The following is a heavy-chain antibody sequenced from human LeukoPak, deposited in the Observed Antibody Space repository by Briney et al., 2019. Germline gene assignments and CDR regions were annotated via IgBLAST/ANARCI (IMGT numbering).Heavy chain of an antibody. CDR2: ISYDGSNK. Sequence: PGGSLRLSCAASGFTFSSYGMHWVRQAPGKGLEWVAVISYDGSNKYYADSVKGRFTISRDNSKNTLYLQMNSLRAEDTAVYYCAKEFPGMWYYFDYWGQGTLVTVSS. D-gene: IGHD2-15*01. J-gene: IGHJ4*02. CDR3: AKEFPGMWYYFDY. CDR1: GFTFSSYG. V-gene: IGHV3-30*18.